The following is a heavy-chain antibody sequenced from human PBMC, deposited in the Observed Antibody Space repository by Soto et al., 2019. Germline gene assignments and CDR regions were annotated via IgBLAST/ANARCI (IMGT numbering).Heavy chain of an antibody. CDR2: IIPIFGTA. V-gene: IGHV1-69*13. J-gene: IGHJ4*02. D-gene: IGHD3-22*01. CDR1: GGTFSSYA. Sequence: ASVKVSCKASGGTFSSYAISWVRQAPGQGLEWMGGIIPIFGTANYAQKFQGRVTITADESTSTAYMELRSLRSEDTAVSYCASARSGYFDYWGQGTLVTVSS. CDR3: ASARSGYFDY.